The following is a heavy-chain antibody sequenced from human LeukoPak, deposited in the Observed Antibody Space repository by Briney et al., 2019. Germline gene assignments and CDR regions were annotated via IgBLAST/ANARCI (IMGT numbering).Heavy chain of an antibody. V-gene: IGHV3-21*04. CDR2: ISASSSFI. CDR3: AKRPDCSTTNCFRFEY. Sequence: GGSLRLSCAASGVTFSDDGMDWVRQAPGQGLEWVSSISASSSFIWYADSVKGRFTISRDNAKRSMYLQMDSLRAEDTAVYYCAKRPDCSTTNCFRFEYWGQGTLVTVSS. CDR1: GVTFSDDG. J-gene: IGHJ4*02. D-gene: IGHD2-2*01.